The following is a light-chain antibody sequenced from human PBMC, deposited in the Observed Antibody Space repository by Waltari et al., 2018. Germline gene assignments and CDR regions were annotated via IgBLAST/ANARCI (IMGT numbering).Light chain of an antibody. J-gene: IGLJ1*01. V-gene: IGLV1-44*01. CDR2: SNN. Sequence: QSVLTQPPSASGTPGQRVPIPCSGSSPNIGMNTVTWYQQLPGTAPKLLIYSNNQRPSGVPDRCSGSKSGTSAALAISGLQSEDEADYYCAAWDDSLNGYVFGTGTKVTVL. CDR3: AAWDDSLNGYV. CDR1: SPNIGMNT.